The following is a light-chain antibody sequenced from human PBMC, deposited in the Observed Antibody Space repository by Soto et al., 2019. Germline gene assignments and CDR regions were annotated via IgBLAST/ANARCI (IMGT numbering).Light chain of an antibody. Sequence: EIVVTQSPATLSLSLGERATLSCRASQSIGSYLAWYQQKPGQPPRLLIYDASNRATGIPARFSGSGSGTGFTLTISSLEPEDFAVYYCQQRTNWHTFGQGTKLEI. J-gene: IGKJ2*01. V-gene: IGKV3-11*01. CDR2: DAS. CDR1: QSIGSY. CDR3: QQRTNWHT.